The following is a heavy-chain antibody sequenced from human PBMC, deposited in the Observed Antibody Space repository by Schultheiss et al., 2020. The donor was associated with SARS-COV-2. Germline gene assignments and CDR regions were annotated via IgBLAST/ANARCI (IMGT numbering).Heavy chain of an antibody. CDR3: AREGYCSSTSCYSWLYYYYMDV. CDR1: SGSFSGYY. J-gene: IGHJ6*03. V-gene: IGHV4-34*01. D-gene: IGHD2-2*02. CDR2: INHSGRT. Sequence: SQTLSLTCAVYSGSFSGYYWSWIRQPPGKGLEWIGEINHSGRTNYNPSLKSRVSISIDTSKNQFSLKLNSVTPADTAVYYCAREGYCSSTSCYSWLYYYYMDVWGKGTTVTVSS.